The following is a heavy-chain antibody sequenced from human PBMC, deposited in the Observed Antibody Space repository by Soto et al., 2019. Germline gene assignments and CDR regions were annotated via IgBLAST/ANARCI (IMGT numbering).Heavy chain of an antibody. Sequence: SETLSLTCTVSGGSISSSSYYWGWIRQPPGKGLEWIGSIYYSGSTYYNPSLKSRVTISVDTSKNQFSLKLSSVTAADTAVYYCPSPSRGSYANYYYGMDFWGQGTTVTFSS. V-gene: IGHV4-39*01. CDR1: GGSISSSSYY. CDR3: PSPSRGSYANYYYGMDF. J-gene: IGHJ6*02. CDR2: IYYSGST. D-gene: IGHD1-26*01.